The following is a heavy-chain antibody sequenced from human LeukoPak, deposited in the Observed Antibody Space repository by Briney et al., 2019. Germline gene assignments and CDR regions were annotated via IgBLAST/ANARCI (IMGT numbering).Heavy chain of an antibody. V-gene: IGHV3-48*03. CDR1: GFTFSSFE. D-gene: IGHD3-22*01. J-gene: IGHJ4*02. CDR2: IYSSGVIT. Sequence: SLRLSCAASGFTFSSFEMNWVRQAPGKGLEWISYIYSSGVITYYADSVKGRFTVSRDNAKNSLYLQMDSLRAEDTAVYYCARDVITSPLDCWGQGTLVTVSS. CDR3: ARDVITSPLDC.